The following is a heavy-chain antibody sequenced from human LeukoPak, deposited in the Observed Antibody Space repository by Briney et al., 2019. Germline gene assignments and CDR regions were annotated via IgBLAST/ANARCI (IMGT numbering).Heavy chain of an antibody. V-gene: IGHV3-15*04. CDR3: TTDEDWNYARKDV. Sequence: GGSLRLSCAASGLTFSSHWMHWVRQVPGKGLEWVGQTVSEIDGGTTDYATPVKGRFTISRDDSKSTLYLQMNSLKIEDTAVYYCTTDEDWNYARKDVWGQGATVIVSS. CDR1: GLTFSSHW. D-gene: IGHD1-7*01. J-gene: IGHJ6*02. CDR2: TVSEIDGGTT.